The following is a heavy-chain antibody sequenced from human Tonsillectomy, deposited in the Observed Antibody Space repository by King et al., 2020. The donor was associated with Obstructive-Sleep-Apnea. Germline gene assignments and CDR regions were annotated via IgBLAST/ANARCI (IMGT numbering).Heavy chain of an antibody. CDR3: AKDRDGYNYGDAFDI. Sequence: VQLVESGGGVVQPGRSLRLSCAASGFTFSSYGMHWVRQAPGKGLEWVAVIWYDGSNKYYADSVKGRFTISRDNSKNMLYLQMNSLRAEDTAVYYCAKDRDGYNYGDAFDIWGQGTMVTVSS. CDR1: GFTFSSYG. CDR2: IWYDGSNK. D-gene: IGHD5-24*01. J-gene: IGHJ3*02. V-gene: IGHV3-33*06.